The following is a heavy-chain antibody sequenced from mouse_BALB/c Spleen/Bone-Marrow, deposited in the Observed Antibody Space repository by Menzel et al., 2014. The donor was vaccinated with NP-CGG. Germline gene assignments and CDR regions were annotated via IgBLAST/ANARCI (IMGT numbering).Heavy chain of an antibody. CDR3: TRDHDYDWYFDV. D-gene: IGHD2-4*01. V-gene: IGHV5-17*02. CDR1: GFTFXSFG. CDR2: ISSDSDTI. J-gene: IGHJ1*01. Sequence: EVQLVESGGGLVQPGGSRKPSCTASGFTFXSFGMHWVRQAPEKGLEWVAYISSDSDTIYYADTVKGRFTISRDNPKNTLFLQMTSLRSEDTAMYYCTRDHDYDWYFDVWGAGTTVTVSS.